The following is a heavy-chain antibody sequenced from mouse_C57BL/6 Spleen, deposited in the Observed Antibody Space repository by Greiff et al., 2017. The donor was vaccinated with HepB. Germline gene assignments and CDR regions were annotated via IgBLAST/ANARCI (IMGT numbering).Heavy chain of an antibody. CDR2: ISSGSSTI. CDR1: GFTFSDYG. CDR3: ASDYGWFDY. Sequence: EVNVVESGGGLVKPGGSLKLSCAASGFTFSDYGMHWVRQAPEKGLEWVAYISSGSSTIYYADTVKGRFTISRDNAKNTRFLQMTSLRSEDTAMYYCASDYGWFDYWGQGTLVTVSA. J-gene: IGHJ3*01. V-gene: IGHV5-17*01. D-gene: IGHD2-4*01.